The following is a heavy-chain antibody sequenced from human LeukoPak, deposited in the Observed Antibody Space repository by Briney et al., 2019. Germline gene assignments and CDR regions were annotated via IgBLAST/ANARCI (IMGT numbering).Heavy chain of an antibody. Sequence: SETLSLTCTVSGASIRSYYWSWIRQPPGKGLEWIGYIYYSASTKYNPSLKSRVTISVDTSKNQFSLKLSSVTAADTAVYYCARGKSGYSYGYNYYYYYMDVWGKGTTVTVSS. CDR1: GASIRSYY. D-gene: IGHD5-18*01. CDR3: ARGKSGYSYGYNYYYYYMDV. CDR2: IYYSAST. J-gene: IGHJ6*03. V-gene: IGHV4-59*12.